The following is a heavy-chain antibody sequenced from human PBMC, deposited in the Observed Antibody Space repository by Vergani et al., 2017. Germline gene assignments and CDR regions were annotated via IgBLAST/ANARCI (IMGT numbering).Heavy chain of an antibody. D-gene: IGHD5-12*01. CDR1: GGTFSSYA. J-gene: IGHJ5*02. Sequence: QVQLVQSGAEVKKPGASVKVSCKASGGTFSSYAISWVRQAPGQGLEWMGIINPSGGSTSYAQKFQGRVTMTRDTSTSTVYMELSSLRSEDTAVYYCARVGGYGDWFDPWGQGTLVTVSS. CDR2: INPSGGST. V-gene: IGHV1-46*01. CDR3: ARVGGYGDWFDP.